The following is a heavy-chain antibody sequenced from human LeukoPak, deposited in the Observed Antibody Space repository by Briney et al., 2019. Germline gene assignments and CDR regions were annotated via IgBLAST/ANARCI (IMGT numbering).Heavy chain of an antibody. D-gene: IGHD3-22*01. CDR1: GFTFSSYS. CDR2: IKSKTDGGTT. CDR3: THSRMTYYYDSSGYYERDYFDY. Sequence: GGSLRLSCAASGFTFSSYSMNWVRQAPGKGLELVGRIKSKTDGGTTDYAAPVKGRFTISRDDSKNTLYLQMNSLKTEDTAVYYCTHSRMTYYYDSSGYYERDYFDYWGQGTLVTVSS. J-gene: IGHJ4*02. V-gene: IGHV3-15*01.